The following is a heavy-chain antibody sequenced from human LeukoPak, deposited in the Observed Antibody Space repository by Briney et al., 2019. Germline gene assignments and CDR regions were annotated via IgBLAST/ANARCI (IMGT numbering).Heavy chain of an antibody. V-gene: IGHV4-39*01. D-gene: IGHD6-6*01. Sequence: TPSETLSLTCTVSGDFITRSNYYWTWIRQPPGKGLEWIGGFYYSGSTPYNPSLKSRVTISVDTSKNQFSLNLSSVTAADTAVYHCARGYVSSSGYYYYGMDVWGQGTTVTVSS. CDR3: ARGYVSSSGYYYYGMDV. CDR1: GDFITRSNYY. CDR2: FYYSGST. J-gene: IGHJ6*02.